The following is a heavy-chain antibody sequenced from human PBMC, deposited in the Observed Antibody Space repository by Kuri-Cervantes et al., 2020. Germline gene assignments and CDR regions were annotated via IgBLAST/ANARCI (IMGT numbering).Heavy chain of an antibody. D-gene: IGHD6-19*01. J-gene: IGHJ4*02. CDR1: GGSISSYY. CDR2: IYYSGST. CDR3: ASLGIAVAGTSV. Sequence: GSLRLSCTVSGGSISSYYWGWIRQPPGKGLEWIGSIYYSGSTYYNPSLKSRVTISVDTSKNQFSLKLSSVTAADTAVYYCASLGIAVAGTSVWGQGTLVTVSS. V-gene: IGHV4-39*01.